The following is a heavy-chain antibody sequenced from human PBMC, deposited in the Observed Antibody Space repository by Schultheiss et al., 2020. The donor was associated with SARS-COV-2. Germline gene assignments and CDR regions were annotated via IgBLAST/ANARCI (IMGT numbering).Heavy chain of an antibody. CDR1: GYTFTSYG. Sequence: ASVKVSCKASGYTFTSYGISWVRQAPGQGLEWMGWISAYNGNTNYAQKLQGRVTMTTDTSTSTAYMELRSLRYDDTAVYYCARVQDYYDSSGYYRAFDIWGQGTMVTVSS. CDR3: ARVQDYYDSSGYYRAFDI. V-gene: IGHV1-18*01. CDR2: ISAYNGNT. D-gene: IGHD3-22*01. J-gene: IGHJ3*02.